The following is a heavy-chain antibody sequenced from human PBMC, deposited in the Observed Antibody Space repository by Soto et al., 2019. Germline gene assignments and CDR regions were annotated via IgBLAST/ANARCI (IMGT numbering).Heavy chain of an antibody. D-gene: IGHD7-27*01. CDR3: TRGPSGDKVDY. J-gene: IGHJ4*02. CDR2: IYDGGTT. V-gene: IGHV4-30-4*01. Sequence: QVQLQGSGPRLVKPSQTLSLTCTVSGDSISDVNYYWSWIRQSPDKGLEWFGHIYDGGTTSSNPSLKSRVPVSIDTSKNQFSLQLSSMSAADTAVYYCTRGPSGDKVDYWGQGTLVTFSS. CDR1: GDSISDVNYY.